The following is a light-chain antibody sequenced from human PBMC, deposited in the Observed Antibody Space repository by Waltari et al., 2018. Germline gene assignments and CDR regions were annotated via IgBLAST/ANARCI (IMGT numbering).Light chain of an antibody. Sequence: DIQMTQSPSTLSASVGDRVTITCRASQSINSWLVWYQQKPGKAPKLLIYKASSLESGVPSRFSGSGSGTEFTLTISSLQPDDFATYFCQQYNSYVWTFGQGTKVEIK. J-gene: IGKJ1*01. CDR3: QQYNSYVWT. CDR1: QSINSW. V-gene: IGKV1-5*03. CDR2: KAS.